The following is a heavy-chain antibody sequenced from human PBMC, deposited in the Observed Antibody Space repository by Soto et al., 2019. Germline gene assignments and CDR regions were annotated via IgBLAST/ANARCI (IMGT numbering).Heavy chain of an antibody. Sequence: SETLSLTCTVSGGSISSGGYYWSWIRQHPGKGLEWIGYIYYSGSTYYNPSLKSRVTISVDTSKNQFSLKLSSVTAADTAVYYCARFDYGDYDQYYFDYWGQGTLVTVSS. D-gene: IGHD4-17*01. CDR2: IYYSGST. CDR3: ARFDYGDYDQYYFDY. CDR1: GGSISSGGYY. J-gene: IGHJ4*02. V-gene: IGHV4-31*03.